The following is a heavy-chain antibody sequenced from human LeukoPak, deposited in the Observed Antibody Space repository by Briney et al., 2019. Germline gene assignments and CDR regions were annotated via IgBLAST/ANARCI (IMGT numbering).Heavy chain of an antibody. D-gene: IGHD2-15*01. J-gene: IGHJ6*03. V-gene: IGHV3-20*04. CDR3: ARAHSAGYYYYYMDV. CDR2: INWNGGST. CDR1: GFTYDNYA. Sequence: GGSLRLSCAASGFTYDNYAMHWVRQAPGKGLEWVSGINWNGGSTGYADSVKGRFTISRDNAKNSLYLQMNSLRAEDTALYYCARAHSAGYYYYYMDVWGKGTTVTVSS.